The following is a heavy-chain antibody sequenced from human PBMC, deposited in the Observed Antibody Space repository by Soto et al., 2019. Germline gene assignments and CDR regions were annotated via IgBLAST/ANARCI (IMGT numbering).Heavy chain of an antibody. Sequence: SATLCLTCAVDGGSFSGYYWSWIRPPPGKGLEWIGEINHSGSPNYNPSLKSRVTISVDTSKNQFSLKLSSVTAADTAVYYCARENGSGSYYFYYYYGMDGWGQGTTVTVSS. J-gene: IGHJ6*02. D-gene: IGHD3-10*01. V-gene: IGHV4-34*01. CDR1: GGSFSGYY. CDR3: ARENGSGSYYFYYYYGMDG. CDR2: INHSGSP.